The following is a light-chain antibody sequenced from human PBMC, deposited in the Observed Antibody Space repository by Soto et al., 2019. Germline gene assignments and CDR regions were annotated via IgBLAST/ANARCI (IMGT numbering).Light chain of an antibody. CDR3: QQSHSALT. CDR1: QSISRY. V-gene: IGKV1-39*01. Sequence: DIPMTQSPSSLSASVGDRVTITCRTSQSISRYLNWYQHKPGKAPKLLIYTTSNLQSGVPSRFSGSGSGTDFTLTISSLQPEDFATYYCQQSHSALTFGGGTKVEIK. J-gene: IGKJ4*01. CDR2: TTS.